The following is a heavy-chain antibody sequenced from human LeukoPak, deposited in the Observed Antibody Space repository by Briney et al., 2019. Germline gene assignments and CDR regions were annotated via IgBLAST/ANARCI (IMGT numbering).Heavy chain of an antibody. CDR3: AREDGDYAFDY. J-gene: IGHJ4*02. D-gene: IGHD4-17*01. CDR1: GFTFSSYS. Sequence: SGGSLRLSCAASGFTFSSYSMNWVRQAPGKGLEWVSYISSSSSTIYYADSVKGRFTISRDNAKNSLYLQMNSLRAEDTAVYYCAREDGDYAFDYWGQGTLVTVSS. CDR2: ISSSSSTI. V-gene: IGHV3-48*04.